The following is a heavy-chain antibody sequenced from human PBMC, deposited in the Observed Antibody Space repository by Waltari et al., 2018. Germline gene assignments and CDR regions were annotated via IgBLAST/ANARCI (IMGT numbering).Heavy chain of an antibody. V-gene: IGHV2-5*01. CDR3: AHRRPPSGGDWFDP. J-gene: IGHJ5*02. CDR1: GFPLSTSGVA. D-gene: IGHD3-10*01. Sequence: QITLKASGPTLVKPTQTLTLTCAFSGFPLSTSGVAVAWIRQPPGKALEWLGLVYWNDDKFYSPSLRSRLTITKDTSKNEVVLTMSDMDPVDTGTYYCAHRRPPSGGDWFDPWGQGTLVTVSS. CDR2: VYWNDDK.